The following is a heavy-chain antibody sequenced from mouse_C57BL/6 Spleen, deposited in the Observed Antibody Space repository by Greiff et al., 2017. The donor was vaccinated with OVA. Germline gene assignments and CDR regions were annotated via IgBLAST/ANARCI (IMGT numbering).Heavy chain of an antibody. CDR2: ISGGGGNT. V-gene: IGHV5-9*01. CDR1: GFTFSSYT. CDR3: ARRPRGSSSYYFDY. Sequence: EVKLQESGGGLVKPGGSLKLSCAASGFTFSSYTMSWVRQTPEKRLEWVATISGGGGNTYYPDSVKGRFTISRDNAKNTLYLQMSSLRSEDTALYYCARRPRGSSSYYFDYWGQGTTLTVSS. D-gene: IGHD1-1*01. J-gene: IGHJ2*01.